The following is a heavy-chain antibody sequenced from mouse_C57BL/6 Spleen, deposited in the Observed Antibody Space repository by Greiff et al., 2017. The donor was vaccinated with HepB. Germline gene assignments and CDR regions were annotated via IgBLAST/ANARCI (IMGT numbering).Heavy chain of an antibody. V-gene: IGHV1-80*01. CDR1: GYAFSSYW. Sequence: QVQLQQSGAELVKPGASVKISCKASGYAFSSYWMNWVKQRPGKGLEWNGQIYPGDGDTNYNGKFKGKATLTADKSSSTAYMQLSSLTSEDSAVYFCARILTTVYFDYWGQGTTLTVSS. J-gene: IGHJ2*01. CDR2: IYPGDGDT. CDR3: ARILTTVYFDY. D-gene: IGHD1-1*01.